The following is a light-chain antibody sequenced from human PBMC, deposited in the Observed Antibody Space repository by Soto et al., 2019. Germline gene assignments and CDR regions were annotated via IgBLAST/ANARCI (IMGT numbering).Light chain of an antibody. V-gene: IGKV4-1*01. CDR2: WAS. J-gene: IGKJ1*01. CDR3: QKYYDTVST. CDR1: QTLLYSSNNKDY. Sequence: DIVMTQSPDSLAVSLGERATIDCKSSQTLLYSSNNKDYLAWYQQKPGQPPRLLIYWASTRESGVTDRFSGSGSGTHSTLTISNLQAEDGAVYYCQKYYDTVSTFGQGTRVEIK.